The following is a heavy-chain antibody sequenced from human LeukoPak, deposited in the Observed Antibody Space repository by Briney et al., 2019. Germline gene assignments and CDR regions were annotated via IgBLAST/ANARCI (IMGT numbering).Heavy chain of an antibody. CDR2: IYPGDSDT. D-gene: IGHD5-18*01. Sequence: GESLKISCKTSGYSFTSYWIGWVRQMPGKGLEWMGIIYPGDSDTRYNPSFQGQVTISADKSISTAYLRWSSLKASDTAMYYCARRFSYGHADYWGQGTLVTVSS. CDR1: GYSFTSYW. CDR3: ARRFSYGHADY. J-gene: IGHJ4*02. V-gene: IGHV5-51*01.